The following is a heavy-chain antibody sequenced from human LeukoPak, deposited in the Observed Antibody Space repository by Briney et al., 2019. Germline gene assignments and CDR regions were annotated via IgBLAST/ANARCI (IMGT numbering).Heavy chain of an antibody. CDR3: AKGYSVSDAFDI. CDR2: IYHSGST. Sequence: PSETLSRTCAVSGYSISSGYYWGWIRQPPGEGLEWIGSIYHSGSTYYNPSLKSRVTISVDTSKNQFSLKLSSVTAADTAVYYCAKGYSVSDAFDIWGQGTMVTVSS. CDR1: GYSISSGYY. D-gene: IGHD2-15*01. J-gene: IGHJ3*02. V-gene: IGHV4-38-2*01.